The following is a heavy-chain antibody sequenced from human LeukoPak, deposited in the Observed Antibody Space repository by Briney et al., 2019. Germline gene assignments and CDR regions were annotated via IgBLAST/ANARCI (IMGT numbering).Heavy chain of an antibody. CDR3: ARDPVTTRGNWFDP. D-gene: IGHD4-17*01. V-gene: IGHV1-2*02. Sequence: ASVKVSCKASGYTFTGYYMHWVRQTPGQGLEWMGWINPNSGGTNYAQKFQGRVTMTRDTSISTAYMELSRLRSDDTAVYYCARDPVTTRGNWFDPWGQGTLVTVSS. CDR1: GYTFTGYY. J-gene: IGHJ5*02. CDR2: INPNSGGT.